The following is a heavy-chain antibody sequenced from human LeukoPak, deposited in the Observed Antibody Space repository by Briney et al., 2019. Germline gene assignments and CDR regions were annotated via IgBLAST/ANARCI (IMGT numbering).Heavy chain of an antibody. CDR1: GFTFSDYS. V-gene: IGHV3-15*01. J-gene: IGHJ4*02. D-gene: IGHD6-19*01. CDR2: IKTKTDGGTT. Sequence: GGSLRLSCGASGFTFSDYSMNWVRQAPGKGLEWVGRIKTKTDGGTTDYAAPVKDRFTISRDDSKNTLYLQVNSLKTEDTAVYYCTTGSGWDDYWGQGTLVTVSS. CDR3: TTGSGWDDY.